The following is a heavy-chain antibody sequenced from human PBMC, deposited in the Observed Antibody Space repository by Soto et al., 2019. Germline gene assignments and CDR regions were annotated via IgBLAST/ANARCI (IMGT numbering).Heavy chain of an antibody. V-gene: IGHV4-4*02. D-gene: IGHD1-26*01. J-gene: IGHJ4*02. CDR1: GDSISSSNW. CDR3: ARHSGSYFRDY. Sequence: QVQLQESGPGLVKPSGTLSLTCAVSGDSISSSNWWSWVRQPPGKGLEWIGEIYHSGSTNYNPSLKGRVTTSVDKSKNPFSLNLNSVTAADTAVYYCARHSGSYFRDYWGQGPLVTVSS. CDR2: IYHSGST.